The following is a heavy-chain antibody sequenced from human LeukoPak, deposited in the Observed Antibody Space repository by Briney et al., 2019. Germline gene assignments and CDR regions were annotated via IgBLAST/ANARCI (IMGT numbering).Heavy chain of an antibody. J-gene: IGHJ5*02. CDR3: ARDPPYYYGSGSSEEFDP. D-gene: IGHD3-10*01. CDR2: IIPIFGTA. CDR1: GGTFSSYA. Sequence: GASVKVSCKASGGTFSSYAISWVRQAPGQGLEWMGGIIPIFGTANYAQKFQGRVTITADESTSTAYMELSSLRSEDTAVYYCARDPPYYYGSGSSEEFDPWGQGTLVTVSS. V-gene: IGHV1-69*13.